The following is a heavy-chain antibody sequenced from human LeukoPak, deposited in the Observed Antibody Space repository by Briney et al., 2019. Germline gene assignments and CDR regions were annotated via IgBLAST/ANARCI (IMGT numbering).Heavy chain of an antibody. V-gene: IGHV3-7*01. J-gene: IGHJ4*02. CDR1: GINFNTYA. CDR3: ARTEYQLPDY. CDR2: IKQDGSEK. Sequence: GGSLSLSCPASGINFNTYAMSWVRQAPGKGLEWVANIKQDGSEKYYVDSVKGRFTISRDNAKNSLYLQMNSLRAEDTAVYYCARTEYQLPDYWGQGTLVTVSS. D-gene: IGHD2-2*01.